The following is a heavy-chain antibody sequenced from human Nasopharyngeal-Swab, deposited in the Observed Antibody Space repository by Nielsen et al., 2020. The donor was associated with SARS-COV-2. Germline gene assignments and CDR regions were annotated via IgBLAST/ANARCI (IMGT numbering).Heavy chain of an antibody. CDR3: AKGLRYFDY. CDR1: GFTFSSYG. J-gene: IGHJ4*02. Sequence: GGSLRLSCAASGFTFSSYGMHWVRQAPGKGLEGVAVISYDGSNKYYADSVKGRFTISRDNSKNTLYLQMNSLRAEDTAVYYCAKGLRYFDYWGQGTLVTVSS. CDR2: ISYDGSNK. V-gene: IGHV3-30*18.